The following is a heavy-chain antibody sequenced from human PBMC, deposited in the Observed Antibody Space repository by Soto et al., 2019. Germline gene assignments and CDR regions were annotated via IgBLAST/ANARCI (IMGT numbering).Heavy chain of an antibody. V-gene: IGHV1-18*01. CDR1: GYTFTSYG. CDR3: ARRAPPLDV. CDR2: ISAYNGNT. J-gene: IGHJ6*02. Sequence: QVQLVQSGAEVKKPGASVKVSCKASGYTFTSYGISWVRQAPGQGLEWMGWISAYNGNTNYTQQLQGRVTMTTDTTSRTAYMELRSLRSDDTGVYFCARRAPPLDVWGQGTTVTVSS.